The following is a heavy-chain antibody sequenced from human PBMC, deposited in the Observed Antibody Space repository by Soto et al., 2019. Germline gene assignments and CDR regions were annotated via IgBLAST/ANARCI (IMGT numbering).Heavy chain of an antibody. CDR3: ARYCSGGSCRMSYFDY. CDR1: GGSISSDTYY. J-gene: IGHJ4*02. CDR2: IYHTGST. D-gene: IGHD2-15*01. V-gene: IGHV4-31*03. Sequence: SETLSLTCTVSGGSISSDTYYWSWIRQHPGKGLEWIGYIYHTGSTYYNSSLKSRVAISVDTSKNQFSLKLSSVTAADTAVYYRARYCSGGSCRMSYFDYWGQGTLVTVSS.